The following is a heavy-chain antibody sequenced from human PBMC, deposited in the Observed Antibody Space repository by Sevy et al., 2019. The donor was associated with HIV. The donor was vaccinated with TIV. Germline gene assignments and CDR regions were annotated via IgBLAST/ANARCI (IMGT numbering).Heavy chain of an antibody. V-gene: IGHV4-39*01. CDR3: ARHPYGDYVGYFDP. CDR1: GGSISSSGYY. D-gene: IGHD4-17*01. Sequence: SETLSLTCTVSGGSISSSGYYWGWIRQPPGMGLEWLGSIDYSGSTYYNPSPKSRVTISVDTSKNQFSLKMISVTAADTAVYYCARHPYGDYVGYFDPWGQRTLVTVSS. J-gene: IGHJ5*02. CDR2: IDYSGST.